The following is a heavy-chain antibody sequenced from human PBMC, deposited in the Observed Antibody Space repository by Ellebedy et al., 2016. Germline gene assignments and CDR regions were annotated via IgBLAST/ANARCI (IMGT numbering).Heavy chain of an antibody. Sequence: GGSLRLSXAASGFTFSSYSMNWVRQAPGKGLEWVSSISSSSSYIYYADSVKGRFTISRDNAKNSLYLQMNSLRAEDTAVYYCARQGAYQPLPGLGYYYMDVWGKGTTVTVSS. D-gene: IGHD2-2*01. CDR1: GFTFSSYS. CDR2: ISSSSSYI. V-gene: IGHV3-21*01. J-gene: IGHJ6*03. CDR3: ARQGAYQPLPGLGYYYMDV.